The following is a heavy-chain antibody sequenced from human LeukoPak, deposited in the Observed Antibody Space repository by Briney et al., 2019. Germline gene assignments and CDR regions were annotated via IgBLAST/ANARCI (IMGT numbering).Heavy chain of an antibody. Sequence: GGSLRLSCAASGFTFSSYAMSWVRQAPGKGLEWVSAISGSGGSTYYADSVKGRFTISRDNSKNTLCLQMNSLRAEDTAVYYCAKWTKGIVVVPAAEPDYYYDSSGYLEAYFDYWGQGTLVTVSS. CDR1: GFTFSSYA. CDR2: ISGSGGST. J-gene: IGHJ4*02. V-gene: IGHV3-23*01. CDR3: AKWTKGIVVVPAAEPDYYYDSSGYLEAYFDY. D-gene: IGHD3-22*01.